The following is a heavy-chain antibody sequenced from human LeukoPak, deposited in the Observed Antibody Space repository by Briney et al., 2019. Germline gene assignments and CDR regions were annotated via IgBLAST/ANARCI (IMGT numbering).Heavy chain of an antibody. J-gene: IGHJ4*02. D-gene: IGHD5-18*01. CDR1: GGSISSYY. CDR2: IHYSGST. Sequence: SETLSLTCTVSGGSISSYYWSWIRQPPGKGLEWIGYIHYSGSTNYNPSLKSRVTISVDTSKNQFSLKLSSVTAADTAVYYCAREDTAMLDYWGQGTLVTVSS. V-gene: IGHV4-59*01. CDR3: AREDTAMLDY.